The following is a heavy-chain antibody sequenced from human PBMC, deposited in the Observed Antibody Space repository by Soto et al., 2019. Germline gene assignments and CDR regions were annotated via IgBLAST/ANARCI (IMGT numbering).Heavy chain of an antibody. CDR2: ISGSVGST. V-gene: IGHV3-23*01. J-gene: IGHJ4*02. D-gene: IGHD5-18*01. Sequence: LRLSCAASGFTFSSYAMSWVRQAPGKGLEWVSAISGSVGSTYYADSVKGRFTISRDNSKNTLYLQVNSLRAEDTALYYCAKELQLWFDYWGQGTLVTVS. CDR3: AKELQLWFDY. CDR1: GFTFSSYA.